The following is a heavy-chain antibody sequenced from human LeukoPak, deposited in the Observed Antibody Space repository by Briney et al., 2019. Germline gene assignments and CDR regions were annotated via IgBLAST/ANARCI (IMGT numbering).Heavy chain of an antibody. V-gene: IGHV3-30*02. D-gene: IGHD3-22*01. CDR1: GFKFDIYT. J-gene: IGHJ4*02. CDR3: AKDHGALYQYNSRGRQPYFDY. Sequence: PGGSLRLSCVASGFKFDIYTMSWVRQAPGKGLEWVAFIRYDGSKTDYADSVKGRFTISRDKSKNTLYLQMNSLRTEDTAVYYCAKDHGALYQYNSRGRQPYFDYWGQEVLVTVSS. CDR2: IRYDGSKT.